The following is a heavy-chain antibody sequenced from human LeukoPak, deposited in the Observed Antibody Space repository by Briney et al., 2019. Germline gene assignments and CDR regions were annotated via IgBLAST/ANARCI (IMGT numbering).Heavy chain of an antibody. CDR2: ISSSSSYI. D-gene: IGHD4-17*01. CDR3: ARDAGDGDYYFDY. Sequence: GGSLRLSCAASGFTFSSYSMNWVRQAPGKGLEWVSSISSSSSYIYYADSVKGRFTISRDNAKNSLYLQMNSLRAEDTAVYYCARDAGDGDYYFDYWGRGTLVTVSS. V-gene: IGHV3-21*01. CDR1: GFTFSSYS. J-gene: IGHJ4*02.